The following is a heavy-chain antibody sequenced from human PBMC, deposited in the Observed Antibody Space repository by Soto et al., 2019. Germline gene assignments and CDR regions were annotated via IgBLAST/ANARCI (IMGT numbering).Heavy chain of an antibody. CDR1: GYTFTGYY. CDR3: ARTEKTTLPNLAY. Sequence: GASVKVPCKASGYTFTGYYLHWVRQAPGQDLEWMGWINPNGGTTNSAQKFQGRVTMTRDTSITPAYMELSRLNSDDTAIYYCARTEKTTLPNLAYWGQGTQVTVSS. D-gene: IGHD4-17*01. J-gene: IGHJ4*02. CDR2: INPNGGTT. V-gene: IGHV1-2*02.